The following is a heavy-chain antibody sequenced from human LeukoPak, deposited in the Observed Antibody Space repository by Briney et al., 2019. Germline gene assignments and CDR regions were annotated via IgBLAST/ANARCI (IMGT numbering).Heavy chain of an antibody. CDR1: GYSISSSYY. CDR3: ARIQIAAAGTGWFDP. J-gene: IGHJ5*02. D-gene: IGHD6-13*01. V-gene: IGHV4-39*01. Sequence: PSETLSLTCTVSGYSISSSYYWGWIRQPPGKGLEWIGSIYYSGSTYYNPSLKSRVTISVDTSKNQFSLKLSSVTAADTAVYYCARIQIAAAGTGWFDPWGQGTLVTVSS. CDR2: IYYSGST.